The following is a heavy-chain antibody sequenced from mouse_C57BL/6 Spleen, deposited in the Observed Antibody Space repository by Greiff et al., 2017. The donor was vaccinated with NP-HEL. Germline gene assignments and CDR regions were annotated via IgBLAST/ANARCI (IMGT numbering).Heavy chain of an antibody. V-gene: IGHV1-50*01. CDR2: IDPSDSYT. CDR1: GYTFTSYW. D-gene: IGHD3-2*02. J-gene: IGHJ2*01. CDR3: ARRGSSGRDY. Sequence: VQLQQSGAELVKPGASVKLSCKASGYTFTSYWMQWVKQRPGQGLEWIGEIDPSDSYTNYNQKFKGKATLTVDTSSSTAYMQLSSLTSEDSAVYYCARRGSSGRDYWGQGTTLTVSS.